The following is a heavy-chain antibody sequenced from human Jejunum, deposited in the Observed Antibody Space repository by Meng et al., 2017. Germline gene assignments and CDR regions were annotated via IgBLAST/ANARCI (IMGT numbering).Heavy chain of an antibody. Sequence: QVQRQEAGPGRGKPSGTLSLTCTVSGGSISSYYWSWIRQSSGKGLEWIGYIYSSGSTNYNPSLKSRVTISVDTSKNQFSLKVSSVTAADTAVYYCARWTPTRTGYYFDYWGQGTLVTVSS. J-gene: IGHJ4*02. CDR1: GGSISSYY. CDR2: IYSSGST. CDR3: ARWTPTRTGYYFDY. D-gene: IGHD1-14*01. V-gene: IGHV4-59*01.